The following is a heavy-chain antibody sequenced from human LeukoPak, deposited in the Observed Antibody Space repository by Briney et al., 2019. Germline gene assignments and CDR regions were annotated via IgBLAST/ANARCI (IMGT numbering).Heavy chain of an antibody. Sequence: GGSLRLSCTVSGFTFSNYYMSRVRLSPGKGLEWLANIKHDGSEKYYVGSVKGRFTISRDNAKNSLYLQMSSLRAEDTAVYYCTRDEGATETTFRFDYWGQGTLVTVSS. CDR1: GFTFSNYY. J-gene: IGHJ4*02. V-gene: IGHV3-7*01. CDR2: IKHDGSEK. D-gene: IGHD4-17*01. CDR3: TRDEGATETTFRFDY.